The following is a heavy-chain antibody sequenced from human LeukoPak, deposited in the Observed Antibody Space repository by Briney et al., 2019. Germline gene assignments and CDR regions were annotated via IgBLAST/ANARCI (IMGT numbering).Heavy chain of an antibody. CDR2: IWYDGSNK. D-gene: IGHD1-14*01. Sequence: GSLRLSCAASGFTFSSYGMHWVRQAPGKGLEWVAVIWYDGSNKYYADSVKGRFTISRDNSKNTLYLQMNSLRAEDTAVYYCARDGGGSYYYYYMDVWGKGTTVTVSS. CDR3: ARDGGGSYYYYYMDV. V-gene: IGHV3-33*01. J-gene: IGHJ6*03. CDR1: GFTFSSYG.